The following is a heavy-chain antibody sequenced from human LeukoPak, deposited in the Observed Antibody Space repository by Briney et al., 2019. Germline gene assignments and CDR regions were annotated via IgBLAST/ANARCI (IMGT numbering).Heavy chain of an antibody. CDR1: GYTFTSYY. Sequence: ASVKVSCKASGYTFTSYYMHWVRQAPGQGLEWMGIINPSGGSTSYAQKFQGRVTMTRDTSTSTVYMELGSLRSEDTAVYYCARPGGGGVIVNWGQGTLVTVSS. CDR2: INPSGGST. J-gene: IGHJ4*02. D-gene: IGHD3-16*02. V-gene: IGHV1-46*01. CDR3: ARPGGGGVIVN.